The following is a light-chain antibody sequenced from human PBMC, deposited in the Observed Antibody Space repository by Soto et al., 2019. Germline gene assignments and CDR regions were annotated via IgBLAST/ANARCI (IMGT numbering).Light chain of an antibody. CDR2: DDS. V-gene: IGKV1-5*01. CDR1: QSISSW. Sequence: DIQMTQSPSTLSASVGDRVTISCRASQSISSWLALYPQKTGKAPKLLIYDDSRLESGVPSRFSGSGSGTEFTLTISSLQPDDFATYYCQQYNSYSRTFGQGTKVDIK. CDR3: QQYNSYSRT. J-gene: IGKJ1*01.